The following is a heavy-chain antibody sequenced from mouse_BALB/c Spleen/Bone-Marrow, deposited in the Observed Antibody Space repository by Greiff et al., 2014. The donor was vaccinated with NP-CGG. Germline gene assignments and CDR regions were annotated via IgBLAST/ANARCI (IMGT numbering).Heavy chain of an antibody. D-gene: IGHD4-1*01. Sequence: VQLQQSGPDLVKPSQSLSLTCTVTGYSITSYYSWHWIRQFPGNKLEWMGYIHYSGTTAYNPSLKSRISITRDTSNNQFFLQLNSVTTEDTATYYCARFAGTPYTMDYWGQGTSVTVSS. J-gene: IGHJ4*01. CDR2: IHYSGTT. CDR3: ARFAGTPYTMDY. CDR1: GYSITSYYS. V-gene: IGHV3-1*02.